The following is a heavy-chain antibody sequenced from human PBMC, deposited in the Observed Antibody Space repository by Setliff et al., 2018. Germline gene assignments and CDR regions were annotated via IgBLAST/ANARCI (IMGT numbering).Heavy chain of an antibody. J-gene: IGHJ4*02. CDR1: GYTFTNYG. Sequence: GASVKVSCKASGYTFTNYGISWVRQAPGQGLEWMGYIKSYNGDTYFARNLQGRLSMTTDASSSTAYMELTSLRSDDTAMYYCARDADHYDTDENPIFDYWDQGTLVTVSS. D-gene: IGHD3-9*01. CDR2: IKSYNGDT. CDR3: ARDADHYDTDENPIFDY. V-gene: IGHV1-18*01.